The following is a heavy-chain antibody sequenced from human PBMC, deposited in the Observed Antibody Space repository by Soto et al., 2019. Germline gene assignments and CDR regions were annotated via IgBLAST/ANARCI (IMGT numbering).Heavy chain of an antibody. CDR2: IYYSGSI. V-gene: IGHV4-31*03. J-gene: IGHJ3*02. D-gene: IGHD1-1*01. CDR3: ERKSGGTAFDI. Sequence: NPSETLSLTCTVSGGSISSGLYYWSWIRQHPGKGLEWIAYIYYSGSIYYNPSLKSRLTISRDTSKNQFSLKLSSVTAADTAVYYCERKSGGTAFDIWGQGTMVTVSS. CDR1: GGSISSGLYY.